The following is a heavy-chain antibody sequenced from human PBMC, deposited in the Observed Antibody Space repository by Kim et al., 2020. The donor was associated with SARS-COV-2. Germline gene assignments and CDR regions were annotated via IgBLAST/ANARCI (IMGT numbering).Heavy chain of an antibody. D-gene: IGHD3-22*01. CDR3: ARYDSSGSLLWGDAFDI. CDR2: IYYSGST. J-gene: IGHJ3*02. V-gene: IGHV4-59*13. Sequence: SETLSLTCTVSGGSISSYYWSWIRQPPGKGLEWIGYIYYSGSTNYNPSLKSRVTISVDTSKNQFSLKLSSVTAADTAVYYCARYDSSGSLLWGDAFDIWGQGTMVTVSS. CDR1: GGSISSYY.